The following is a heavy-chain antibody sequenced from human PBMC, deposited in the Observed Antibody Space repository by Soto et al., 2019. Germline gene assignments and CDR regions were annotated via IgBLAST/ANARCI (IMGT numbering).Heavy chain of an antibody. CDR3: SRTYDSNGYADEFDS. Sequence: QVVLQESGPGLVKPSETLSLTCSVSGRSITRYYWSWVRQPPGKRLEWIGYIYDNGITSQNPSLKSRVTMSSDTSQKQFSLMLTSVTGAATAVYYCSRTYDSNGYADEFDSWGQGILVTVTS. V-gene: IGHV4-59*12. J-gene: IGHJ4*02. D-gene: IGHD3-22*01. CDR1: GRSITRYY. CDR2: IYDNGIT.